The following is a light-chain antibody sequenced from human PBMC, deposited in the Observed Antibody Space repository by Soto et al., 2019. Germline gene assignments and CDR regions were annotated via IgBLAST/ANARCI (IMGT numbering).Light chain of an antibody. CDR3: QQRSNWQIT. V-gene: IGKV3-11*01. CDR1: QSVSSY. J-gene: IGKJ5*01. CDR2: DAS. Sequence: LTQSPATLSLSPGERATLSSGASQSVSSYLAWYQQKPGQAPRLLIYDASNRATGIPARFSGSGSGTDFTLTISSLEPEDFAVYYCQQRSNWQITFGQGTRLEIK.